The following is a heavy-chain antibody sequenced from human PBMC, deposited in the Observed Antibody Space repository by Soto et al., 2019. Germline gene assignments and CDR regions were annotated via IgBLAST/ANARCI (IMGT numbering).Heavy chain of an antibody. D-gene: IGHD1-1*01. J-gene: IGHJ6*02. CDR1: GFTFNYHA. V-gene: IGHV3-30-3*01. Sequence: QVQLVESGGGVVQPGRSLRLSCAASGFTFNYHALNWVRQAPGKGLVWVAVISYDGDNKYIAESVKGRFTISRDNSKNTVSLQMNSLRTEDTAMYFCARGTTTSAFSAMDVWGQGTTVTVSS. CDR3: ARGTTTSAFSAMDV. CDR2: ISYDGDNK.